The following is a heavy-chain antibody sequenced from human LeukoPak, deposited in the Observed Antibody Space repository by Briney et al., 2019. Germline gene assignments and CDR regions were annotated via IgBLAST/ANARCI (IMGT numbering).Heavy chain of an antibody. CDR1: GVSISSSNW. CDR2: IYHSGST. J-gene: IGHJ4*02. Sequence: PSGTLSLTCAVSGVSISSSNWWNWVRQPPGKGLEWIGEIYHSGSTNYNPSLKSRVTISVDKSKNQFSLKLTSVTAADTAVYYCATVKGGCSRTTCYIDYWGQGTLVTVSS. D-gene: IGHD2-2*02. V-gene: IGHV4-4*02. CDR3: ATVKGGCSRTTCYIDY.